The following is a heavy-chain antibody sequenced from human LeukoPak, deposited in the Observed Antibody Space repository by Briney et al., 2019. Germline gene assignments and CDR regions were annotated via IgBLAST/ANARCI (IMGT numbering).Heavy chain of an antibody. CDR2: IIGSCGST. J-gene: IGHJ5*02. V-gene: IGHV3-23*01. CDR3: AKEWRGSMVRGVMAFEP. D-gene: IGHD3-10*01. CDR1: VFTFCIYA. Sequence: GGPLRLSCAASVFTFCIYAMICVRQSPGKALEWVSAIIGSCGSTYYADSGKGRFTIFRDNSKNTLYMQMNSLRAEDTAVYYCAKEWRGSMVRGVMAFEPWGQGNLVTVSS.